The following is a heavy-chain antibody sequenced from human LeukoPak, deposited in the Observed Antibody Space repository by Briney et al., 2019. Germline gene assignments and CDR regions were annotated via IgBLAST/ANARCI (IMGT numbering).Heavy chain of an antibody. J-gene: IGHJ4*02. CDR3: ATVVVVAATPYYFDY. Sequence: ASVKVSCKASGYTFTGYYMHWVRQAPGQGLEWMGRINPNSGGTNYAQKFQGRVTMTRDTSISTAYMELSRLRSDDTAVYYCATVVVVAATPYYFDYWGQGTLVTVSS. CDR2: INPNSGGT. CDR1: GYTFTGYY. V-gene: IGHV1-2*06. D-gene: IGHD2-15*01.